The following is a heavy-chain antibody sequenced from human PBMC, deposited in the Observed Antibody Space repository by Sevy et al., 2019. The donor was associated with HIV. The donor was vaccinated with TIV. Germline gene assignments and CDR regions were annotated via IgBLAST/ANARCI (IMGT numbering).Heavy chain of an antibody. Sequence: GGSLRLSCAASGFTFSSYWMSWVRQAPGKGLEWVANIKQDGSEKYYVDSVKGRFTISRDNAKNSLYLQMNSLRAEDTAVYYCARSSGYYTHDAFDIWGQGTMVTASS. J-gene: IGHJ3*02. CDR1: GFTFSSYW. V-gene: IGHV3-7*01. D-gene: IGHD3-3*01. CDR2: IKQDGSEK. CDR3: ARSSGYYTHDAFDI.